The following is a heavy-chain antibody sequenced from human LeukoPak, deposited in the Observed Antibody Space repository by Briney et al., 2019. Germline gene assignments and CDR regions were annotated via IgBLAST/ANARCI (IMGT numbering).Heavy chain of an antibody. Sequence: SETLSLTCTVSGGSISNRSHFWGWIRQTPGKGLEWFGSIYYSGYTYYNPSLKSRITISVDMAKSQSSLKLASVTAADTAVYYCASNIRFLEWLPDSWGQGTLVTVSS. CDR2: IYYSGYT. CDR3: ASNIRFLEWLPDS. CDR1: GGSISNRSHF. D-gene: IGHD3-3*01. V-gene: IGHV4-39*01. J-gene: IGHJ4*02.